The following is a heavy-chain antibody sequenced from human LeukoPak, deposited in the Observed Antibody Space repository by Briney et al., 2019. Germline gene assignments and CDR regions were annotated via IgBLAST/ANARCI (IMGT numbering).Heavy chain of an antibody. V-gene: IGHV3-74*01. D-gene: IGHD5-18*01. CDR1: GFTFSRYW. Sequence: GGSLRLSCAASGFTFSRYWMHWVRQAPGKGLVWVSRINNDGSSTSYADSVKGRFTISRDNAENRLYVQMNSLRVEDTAVYYCATGSGLWSPDYWGQGTLVTVSS. CDR3: ATGSGLWSPDY. CDR2: INNDGSST. J-gene: IGHJ4*02.